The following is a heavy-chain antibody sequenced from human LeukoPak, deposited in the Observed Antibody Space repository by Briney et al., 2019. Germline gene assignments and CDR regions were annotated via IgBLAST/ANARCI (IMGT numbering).Heavy chain of an antibody. CDR1: GGSISSYY. CDR3: ARDRAEDIVATITGRNYFDY. J-gene: IGHJ4*02. V-gene: IGHV4-4*07. CDR2: IYTSGST. Sequence: SETLPLTCTVSGGSISSYYWSWIRQPAGKGLEWIGRIYTSGSTNYNPSLKSRVTMSVDTSKNQFSLKLSSVTAADTAVYYCARDRAEDIVATITGRNYFDYWGQGTLVTVSS. D-gene: IGHD5-12*01.